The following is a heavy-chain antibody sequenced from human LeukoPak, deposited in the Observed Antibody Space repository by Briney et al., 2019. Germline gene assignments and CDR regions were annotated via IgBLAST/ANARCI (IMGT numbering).Heavy chain of an antibody. J-gene: IGHJ3*02. V-gene: IGHV5-51*01. CDR3: ARRWELRRNDAFDI. Sequence: GESLKTSCKGSGYSFASHWIGWVRQMPGKGLEWMGIIYPGDSDTRYSPSFQGQVTISADKSISTAYLQWSSLKASDTAMYYCARRWELRRNDAFDIWGQGTMVTVSS. D-gene: IGHD1-26*01. CDR2: IYPGDSDT. CDR1: GYSFASHW.